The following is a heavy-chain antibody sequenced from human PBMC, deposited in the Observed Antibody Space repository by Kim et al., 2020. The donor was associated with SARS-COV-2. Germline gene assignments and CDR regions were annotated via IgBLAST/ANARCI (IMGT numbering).Heavy chain of an antibody. CDR1: GYTFISFG. Sequence: ASVKVSCKASGYTFISFGLHWVRQGPGQGLEWMGWINTNTGNPTYAQGFTGRFVLSLDTSVSTAYLQIHNITADDTAVYYCARAREVPGRYDYWGQGTLVTVSS. D-gene: IGHD1-26*01. J-gene: IGHJ4*02. CDR3: ARAREVPGRYDY. V-gene: IGHV7-4-1*01. CDR2: INTNTGNP.